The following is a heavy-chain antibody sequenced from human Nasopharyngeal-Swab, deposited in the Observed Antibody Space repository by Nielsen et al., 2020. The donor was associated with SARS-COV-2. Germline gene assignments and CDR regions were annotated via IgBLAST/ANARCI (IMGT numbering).Heavy chain of an antibody. CDR2: INYDGTIT. V-gene: IGHV3-74*01. D-gene: IGHD2-2*01. CDR3: TNGPTATTSQWFDY. Sequence: GGSLRLSCAASGFTFTTTWFQWVRQAPGKGLAWVSFINYDGTITRYAESVKGRFTVSRDNARNTVYLHMNSLEPEDTAVYFCTNGPTATTSQWFDYWGQGTLVTVSS. CDR1: GFTFTTTW. J-gene: IGHJ4*02.